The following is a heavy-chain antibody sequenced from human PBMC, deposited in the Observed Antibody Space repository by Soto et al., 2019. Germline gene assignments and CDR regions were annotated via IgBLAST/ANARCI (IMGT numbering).Heavy chain of an antibody. CDR3: ARDFGYYGSGTYYNHYYYGMDV. J-gene: IGHJ6*02. V-gene: IGHV3-21*02. CDR2: ISSSTTYI. CDR1: AFTFSTYS. Sequence: EVQLVESGGGLVKPGGSLRLSCAASAFTFSTYSMNWVRQAPGKGLEWVSSISSSTTYIDYADSVKGRFTISRDNAKNSLYLQMNSLRAEDTAVYYCARDFGYYGSGTYYNHYYYGMDVWGQGTTVTVSS. D-gene: IGHD3-10*01.